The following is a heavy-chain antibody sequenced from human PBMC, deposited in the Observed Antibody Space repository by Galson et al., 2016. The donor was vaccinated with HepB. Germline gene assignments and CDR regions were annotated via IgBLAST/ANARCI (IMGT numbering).Heavy chain of an antibody. CDR2: ISYDGTKK. CDR3: AWGMVFARH. CDR1: GFPFSNYG. Sequence: SLRLSCAATGFPFSNYGMHWGRQAPGKGLEWAAVISYDGTKKYYADSVKGRFTISRDNSKNTLYLQMNSLRVEDTAVYYCAWGMVFARHGGQGTLVTVSS. V-gene: IGHV3-30*03. J-gene: IGHJ4*02. D-gene: IGHD2-8*01.